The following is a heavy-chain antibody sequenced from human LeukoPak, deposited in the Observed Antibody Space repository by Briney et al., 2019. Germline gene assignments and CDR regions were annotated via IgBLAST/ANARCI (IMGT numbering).Heavy chain of an antibody. Sequence: PGGSLRLSCAASGFAFSSYWMSWVRQAPGKGLEWVANIKQDGSEKYYVDSVKGRFTISRDNAKNSLYLQMNSLRAEDTAVYYCVRDSSSSWHFDYWGQGTLVTVSS. CDR3: VRDSSSSWHFDY. CDR2: IKQDGSEK. V-gene: IGHV3-7*03. D-gene: IGHD6-13*01. J-gene: IGHJ4*02. CDR1: GFAFSSYW.